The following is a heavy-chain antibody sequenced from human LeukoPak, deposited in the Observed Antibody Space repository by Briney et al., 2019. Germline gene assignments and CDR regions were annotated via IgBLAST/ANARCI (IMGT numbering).Heavy chain of an antibody. D-gene: IGHD3-22*01. Sequence: GASVKVSCKASGGTFSSYAISWVRQAPGQGLEWMGGIIPIFGTANYAQKFQGRVTITADKSTSTAYMELSSLRSEDTAVYYCARVGYYYDSSGYSLDAFDIWGQGTMVTVSS. CDR1: GGTFSSYA. CDR3: ARVGYYYDSSGYSLDAFDI. J-gene: IGHJ3*02. V-gene: IGHV1-69*06. CDR2: IIPIFGTA.